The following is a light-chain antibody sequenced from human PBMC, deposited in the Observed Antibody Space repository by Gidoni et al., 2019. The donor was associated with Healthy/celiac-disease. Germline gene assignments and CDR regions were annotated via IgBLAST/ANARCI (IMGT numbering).Light chain of an antibody. Sequence: EIVFTQSPATLSLSPGERATLSCRASQSVSSYLAWYQQKPGQAPRLLIYDASNRATGIPDRFSGSGSGTEFTLTISSLEPEDFAVYYCQQRSNWPPTFGQXTKVEIK. CDR2: DAS. J-gene: IGKJ1*01. CDR3: QQRSNWPPT. CDR1: QSVSSY. V-gene: IGKV3-11*01.